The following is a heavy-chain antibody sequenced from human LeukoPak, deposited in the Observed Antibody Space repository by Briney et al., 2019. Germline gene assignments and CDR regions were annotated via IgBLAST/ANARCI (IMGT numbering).Heavy chain of an antibody. V-gene: IGHV1-24*01. CDR3: ATDPRTSPDDSSGYYLGY. J-gene: IGHJ4*02. CDR1: GYTLTGLS. D-gene: IGHD3-22*01. Sequence: GASVKVSCKVSGYTLTGLSMHWVRQAPGKGLEWMGGFDPEDGETIYAQKFQGRVTMTEDTSTDTAYMELSSLRSEDTAVYYCATDPRTSPDDSSGYYLGYWGQGTLVTVSS. CDR2: FDPEDGET.